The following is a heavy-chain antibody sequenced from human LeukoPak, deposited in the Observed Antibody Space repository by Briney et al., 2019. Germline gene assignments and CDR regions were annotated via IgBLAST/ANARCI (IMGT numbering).Heavy chain of an antibody. D-gene: IGHD3-9*01. J-gene: IGHJ4*02. CDR3: ARVWYDILTGYVDY. V-gene: IGHV3-53*01. Sequence: PGGSLRLSCAASGFTVSSNYMSWVRQAPGKGLEWVSVIYSGGSTYYADSVKGRFTISRDNSKNTLYLQMNSLRAEDTAVYYCARVWYDILTGYVDYWGQATLVTVSS. CDR1: GFTVSSNY. CDR2: IYSGGST.